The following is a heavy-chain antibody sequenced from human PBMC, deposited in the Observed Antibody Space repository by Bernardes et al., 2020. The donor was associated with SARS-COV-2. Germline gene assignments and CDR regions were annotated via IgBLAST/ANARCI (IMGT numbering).Heavy chain of an antibody. Sequence: SETLSLTCAVDGGSFSDYWWTWIRQPPEKGLEWIGEINHSGDTKYNSSLKSRVTLSVDTSNNQFSLKLNSLTAADTAVYYCARGTEYSKTTDYWGQGTLVTVSS. V-gene: IGHV4-34*01. CDR3: ARGTEYSKTTDY. CDR2: INHSGDT. D-gene: IGHD6-6*01. CDR1: GGSFSDYW. J-gene: IGHJ4*02.